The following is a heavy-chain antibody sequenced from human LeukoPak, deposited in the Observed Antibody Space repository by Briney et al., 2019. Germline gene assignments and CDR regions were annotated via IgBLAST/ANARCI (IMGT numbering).Heavy chain of an antibody. Sequence: GESLKISCKGSGYSFTSYWIGWVRQMPGKGLEWMGIIYPGDSDTRYSPSFQGQVTISADKSISTAYLQWSSLKASDTAMYYCARLRSAGRYQGVGNWFDPWGQGTLVTVPS. D-gene: IGHD1-14*01. CDR2: IYPGDSDT. J-gene: IGHJ5*02. CDR1: GYSFTSYW. CDR3: ARLRSAGRYQGVGNWFDP. V-gene: IGHV5-51*01.